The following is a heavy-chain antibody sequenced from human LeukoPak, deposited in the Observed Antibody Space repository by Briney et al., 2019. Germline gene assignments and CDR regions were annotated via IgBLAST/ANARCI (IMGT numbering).Heavy chain of an antibody. CDR1: GFTFSSYE. CDR2: ISSSGSTI. J-gene: IGHJ3*02. V-gene: IGHV3-48*03. D-gene: IGHD6-13*01. CDR3: ASKYSSSWYVADAFDI. Sequence: GGSLRLSCAASGFTFSSYEMNSVRQAPGKGLEWVSYISSSGSTIYYADSVKGRFTISRDNAKNSLYLQMNSLRAEDTAVYYCASKYSSSWYVADAFDIWGQGTMVTVSS.